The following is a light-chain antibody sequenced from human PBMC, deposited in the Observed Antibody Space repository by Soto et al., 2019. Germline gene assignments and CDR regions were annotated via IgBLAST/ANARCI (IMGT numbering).Light chain of an antibody. CDR3: QSYASSLSANFV. CDR2: GNN. Sequence: QSVLTQPRSVSGAPGQSVTISCTGGSSNIGAGYDVHWYQQLPGKAPKLLIYGNNNRPSGVTDRFSGSKSGTSASLAITGIRADDEADYYCQSYASSLSANFVFGKGTKVTV. J-gene: IGLJ1*01. CDR1: SSNIGAGYD. V-gene: IGLV1-40*01.